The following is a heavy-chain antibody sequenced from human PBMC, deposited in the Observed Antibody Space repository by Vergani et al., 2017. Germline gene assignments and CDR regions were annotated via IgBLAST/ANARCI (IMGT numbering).Heavy chain of an antibody. V-gene: IGHV1-46*01. D-gene: IGHD2-2*01. CDR1: GYTFTSYY. J-gene: IGHJ5*02. Sequence: QVQLVQSGAEVKKPGASVKVSCKASGYTFTSYYMHWVRQAPGQGPEWMGIINPSGGSTSDAQKFQGRVTMTRDTSTRTVYMELSSLRSEDTAVYYCARDSRYCSSTSCYVGRDWFDPWGQGTLVTVSA. CDR2: INPSGGST. CDR3: ARDSRYCSSTSCYVGRDWFDP.